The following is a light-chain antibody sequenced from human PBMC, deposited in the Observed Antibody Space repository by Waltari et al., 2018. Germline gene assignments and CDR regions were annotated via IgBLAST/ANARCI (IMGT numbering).Light chain of an antibody. Sequence: DIVMTQSPLFLPVTHGEPASISCRSSQSLLQSNGNNYLDWYLQKPGQSPQLLIYLGSNRASGVPDRFSGSGSGTDFTLKISRVEAEDVGVYYCMQALQTPLTFGGGTKVEIK. CDR3: MQALQTPLT. J-gene: IGKJ4*01. CDR1: QSLLQSNGNNY. V-gene: IGKV2-28*01. CDR2: LGS.